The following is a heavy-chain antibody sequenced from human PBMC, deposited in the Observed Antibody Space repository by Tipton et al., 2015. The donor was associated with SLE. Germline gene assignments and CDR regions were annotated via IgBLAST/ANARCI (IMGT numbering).Heavy chain of an antibody. CDR2: ISSSGSTI. CDR1: GFTFSSYE. Sequence: SLRLSCAASGFTFSSYEMNWVRQAPGKGLEWVSYISSSGSTIYYADSVKGRFTISRDNSKNTLYLQMNSLRAEDTAVYYCARDASTGEYYYGYFDYWGQGTLVTVSS. D-gene: IGHD3-10*01. V-gene: IGHV3-48*03. CDR3: ARDASTGEYYYGYFDY. J-gene: IGHJ4*02.